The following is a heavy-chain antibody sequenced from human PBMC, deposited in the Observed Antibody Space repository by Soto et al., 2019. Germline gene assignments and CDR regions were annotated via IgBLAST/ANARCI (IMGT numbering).Heavy chain of an antibody. V-gene: IGHV4-34*01. Sequence: SSETLSLTCAVYGGSFSGYYWSWIRQPPGKGLEWIGEINHSGSTNYNPSLKSRVTISVDTSKNQFSLKLSSVTAADTAVYYCARGQKRITIFGGRGSYYYYGMDVWGQGPTVTVYS. J-gene: IGHJ6*02. CDR2: INHSGST. CDR3: ARGQKRITIFGGRGSYYYYGMDV. D-gene: IGHD3-3*01. CDR1: GGSFSGYY.